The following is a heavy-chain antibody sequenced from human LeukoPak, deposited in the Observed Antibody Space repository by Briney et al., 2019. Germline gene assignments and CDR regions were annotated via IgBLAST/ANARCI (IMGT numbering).Heavy chain of an antibody. CDR3: ARHWRAAGSGDWFDP. Sequence: SETLSLTCTVSGGSINSNSDYWGWIRQPPGKGLECIGSFYYSGSTYYNPSLKGRVTISVDTSKNQFSLKLSSVTAADTAVYHCARHWRAAGSGDWFDPWGQGTLVTVSS. J-gene: IGHJ5*02. CDR1: GGSINSNSDY. D-gene: IGHD6-13*01. CDR2: FYYSGST. V-gene: IGHV4-39*01.